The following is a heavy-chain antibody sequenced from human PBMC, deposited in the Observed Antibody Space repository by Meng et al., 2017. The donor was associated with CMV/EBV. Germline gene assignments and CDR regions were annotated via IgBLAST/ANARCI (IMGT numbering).Heavy chain of an antibody. CDR1: GFTFDDYA. V-gene: IGHV3-9*01. J-gene: IGHJ4*02. CDR3: AAKDLAFDY. D-gene: IGHD5-12*01. Sequence: SLKISCAASGFTFDDYAMHWVRQAPGKGLEWVSGISWNSGSIGYADSVKGRFTISRDNAKNSLYLQMSSLRAEDTALYYCAAKDLAFDYWGQGTLVT. CDR2: ISWNSGSI.